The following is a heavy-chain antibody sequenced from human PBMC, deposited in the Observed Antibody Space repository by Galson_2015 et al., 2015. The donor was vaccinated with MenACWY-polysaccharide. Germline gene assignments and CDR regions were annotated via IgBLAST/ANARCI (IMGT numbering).Heavy chain of an antibody. V-gene: IGHV5-51*03. CDR2: IYPGDSDT. J-gene: IGHJ3*02. Sequence: QSGAEVKKPGESLQISCKGSGYSFTSYWIGWVRQMPGKGLEWMGIIYPGDSDTRYSPSFQGQVTISADKSISTAYLQWSSLKASDTAMYYCARRVTGGYYDSSGYIDAFDIWGQGTMVTVSS. CDR3: ARRVTGGYYDSSGYIDAFDI. CDR1: GYSFTSYW. D-gene: IGHD3-22*01.